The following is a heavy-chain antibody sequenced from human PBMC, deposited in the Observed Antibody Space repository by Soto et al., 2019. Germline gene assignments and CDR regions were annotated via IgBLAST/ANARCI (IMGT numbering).Heavy chain of an antibody. V-gene: IGHV3-30-3*01. D-gene: IGHD3-9*01. CDR3: ARDYEARFYDILTGLLFDP. Sequence: GGSLRLSCAASGFTFSSYAMHWVRQAPGKWLEWVAVISYDGSNKYYADSVKGRFTISRDNSKNTLYLQMNSLRAEDTAVYYCARDYEARFYDILTGLLFDPWGQGXLVTVSS. J-gene: IGHJ5*02. CDR2: ISYDGSNK. CDR1: GFTFSSYA.